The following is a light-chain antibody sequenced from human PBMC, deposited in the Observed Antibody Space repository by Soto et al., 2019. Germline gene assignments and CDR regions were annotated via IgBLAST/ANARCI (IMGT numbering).Light chain of an antibody. CDR1: DISDYHY. Sequence: QSALTQPASVSGSPGQSITISCTGSDISDYHYVSWYQQYPGKAPKLMIYEVSNRPSGVSHRFSGSKSGNTASLTISGLQAEDEADYYSSTSHAFATGTKVTVL. V-gene: IGLV2-14*01. J-gene: IGLJ1*01. CDR3: STSHA. CDR2: EVS.